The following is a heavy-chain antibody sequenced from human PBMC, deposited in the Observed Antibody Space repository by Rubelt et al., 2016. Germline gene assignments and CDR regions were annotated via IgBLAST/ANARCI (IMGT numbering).Heavy chain of an antibody. Sequence: QVQLQESGPGLVKPSQTLSLTCTVSGGSISSGGYYWSWIRQHPGKGLEWIGYIYYSGSTYYNPSLKSRVTISVDTSKNQFSLKLSSVTAADTAVYYCARVPPLRLGEFDYYYGMDVWGQGTTVTVSS. J-gene: IGHJ6*02. V-gene: IGHV4-31*03. CDR1: GGSISSGGYY. D-gene: IGHD3-16*01. CDR2: IYYSGST. CDR3: ARVPPLRLGEFDYYYGMDV.